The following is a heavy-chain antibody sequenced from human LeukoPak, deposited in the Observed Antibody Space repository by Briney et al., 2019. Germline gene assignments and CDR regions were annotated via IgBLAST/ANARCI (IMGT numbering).Heavy chain of an antibody. V-gene: IGHV3-30*18. CDR1: GFTFSSYG. CDR3: AKELDYDILTGSREYRNDYYYYYGMDV. D-gene: IGHD3-9*01. CDR2: ISYDGSNK. J-gene: IGHJ6*02. Sequence: PGGSLRLSCAASGFTFSSYGMHWVRQAPGKGLEWVAVISYDGSNKYYADSVKGRFTISRGNSKNTLYLQMNSLRAEDTAVYYCAKELDYDILTGSREYRNDYYYYYGMDVWGQGTTVTVSS.